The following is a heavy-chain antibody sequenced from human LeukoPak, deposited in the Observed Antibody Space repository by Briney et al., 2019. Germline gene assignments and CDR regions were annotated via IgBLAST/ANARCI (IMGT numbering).Heavy chain of an antibody. Sequence: SETLSLTCTVSGGSTSSYYWSWIRQPDGKGLEWIGRIYYTGSTNYNPSLKSRVTISVDNSKNQFSLKLSSVTAADTAVYYCARDRSGWYGQEYWGQGNLVTVSS. CDR2: IYYTGST. CDR1: GGSTSSYY. D-gene: IGHD6-19*01. V-gene: IGHV4-4*07. CDR3: ARDRSGWYGQEY. J-gene: IGHJ4*02.